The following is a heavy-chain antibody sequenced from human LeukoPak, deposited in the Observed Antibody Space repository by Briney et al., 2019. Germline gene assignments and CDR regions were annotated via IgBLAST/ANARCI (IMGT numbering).Heavy chain of an antibody. CDR3: AKGKSGSYYFYMDV. V-gene: IGHV3-21*06. CDR2: ISDGGGEI. CDR1: GFTFSFYT. J-gene: IGHJ6*03. Sequence: GGSLRLSCEASGFTFSFYTMNWVRQAPGKGLEWVSSISDGGGEIYYSDSVKGRFAVSRDDAQNSLSLQMNSLRVEDTGIYYCAKGKSGSYYFYMDVWGKGSTVTVSS.